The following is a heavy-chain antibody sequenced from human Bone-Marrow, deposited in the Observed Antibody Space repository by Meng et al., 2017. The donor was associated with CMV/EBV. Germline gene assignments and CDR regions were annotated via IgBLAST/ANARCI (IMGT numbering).Heavy chain of an antibody. V-gene: IGHV1-69*08. CDR3: ARALGVVVVPAAIPPYGMDV. J-gene: IGHJ6*02. D-gene: IGHD2-2*01. CDR1: GGTISSYT. CDR2: IIPILGRA. Sequence: SVKVSCKASGGTISSYTISWVRQAPGQGLEWMGRIIPILGRANYAQKFQGRVTITADKSTSTAYMELSSLRSEDMAVYYCARALGVVVVPAAIPPYGMDVWGQGTTVTVSS.